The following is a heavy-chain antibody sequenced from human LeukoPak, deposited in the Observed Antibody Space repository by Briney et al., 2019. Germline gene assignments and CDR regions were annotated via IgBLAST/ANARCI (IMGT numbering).Heavy chain of an antibody. J-gene: IGHJ6*03. CDR1: GGSISSSSYY. Sequence: SETLSLTCTVSGGSISSSSYYWGWIRQPPGKGLEWIGYIYYSGSTNYNPSLKSRVTISVDTSKNQFSLKLSSVTAADTAVYYCARSQQTWYYYYMDVWGKGTTVTISS. CDR2: IYYSGST. V-gene: IGHV4-61*05. CDR3: ARSQQTWYYYYMDV. D-gene: IGHD6-13*01.